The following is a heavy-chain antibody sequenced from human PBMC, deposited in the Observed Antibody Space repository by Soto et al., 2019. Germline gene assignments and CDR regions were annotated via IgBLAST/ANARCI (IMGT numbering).Heavy chain of an antibody. Sequence: QITLKESGPTLVKPTQTLTLTCTFSGFSLSTSGVGVGWIRQPPGKALEWLALIYWNDDKRYSPSLKSRLTIPKDTSKHQVVLTMTNMDPVDTATYYCAHSGYTYGSYYFYGMDVWGQGTTVTVSS. CDR2: IYWNDDK. CDR3: AHSGYTYGSYYFYGMDV. D-gene: IGHD5-18*01. V-gene: IGHV2-5*01. J-gene: IGHJ6*02. CDR1: GFSLSTSGVG.